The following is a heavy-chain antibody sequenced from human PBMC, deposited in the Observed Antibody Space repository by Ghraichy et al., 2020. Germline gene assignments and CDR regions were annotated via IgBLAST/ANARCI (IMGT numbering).Heavy chain of an antibody. CDR3: ARVDLRGYSGYDSLGYYGMDV. CDR1: GGTFSSYA. Sequence: SVKVSCKASGGTFSSYAISWVRQAPGQGLEWMGGIIPIFGTANYAQKFQGRVTITADESTSTAYMELSSLRSEDTAVYYCARVDLRGYSGYDSLGYYGMDVWGQGTTVTVSS. CDR2: IIPIFGTA. V-gene: IGHV1-69*13. J-gene: IGHJ6*02. D-gene: IGHD5-12*01.